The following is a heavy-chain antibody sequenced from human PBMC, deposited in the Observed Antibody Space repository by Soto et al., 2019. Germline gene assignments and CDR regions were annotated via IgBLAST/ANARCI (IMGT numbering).Heavy chain of an antibody. V-gene: IGHV3-7*01. CDR2: IKEDGSQK. CDR3: ARDPGFGALDY. CDR1: GFSFRTSW. J-gene: IGHJ4*02. D-gene: IGHD3-10*01. Sequence: EVQLVESGGGLVQPGGSLRLSCAASGFSFRTSWMSWVRQAPGKGLEWVALIKEDGSQKNYVDSVVGRFTISRNNADNSLYLQMNSLRVEDTAVYYCARDPGFGALDYWGQGTLVTVSS.